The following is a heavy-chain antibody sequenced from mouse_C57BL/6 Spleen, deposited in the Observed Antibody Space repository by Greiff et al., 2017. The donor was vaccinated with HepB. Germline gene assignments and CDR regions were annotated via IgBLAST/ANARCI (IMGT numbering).Heavy chain of an antibody. V-gene: IGHV10-1*01. CDR3: VRGVPYYFDY. CDR2: IRSKSNNYAT. CDR1: GFSFNTYA. Sequence: VQLKESGGGLVQPKGSLKLSCAASGFSFNTYAMNWVRQAPGKGLEWVARIRSKSNNYATYYADSVKDRFTISRDDSESMLYLQMNNLKTEDTAMYYCVRGVPYYFDYWGQGTTLTVSS. J-gene: IGHJ2*01.